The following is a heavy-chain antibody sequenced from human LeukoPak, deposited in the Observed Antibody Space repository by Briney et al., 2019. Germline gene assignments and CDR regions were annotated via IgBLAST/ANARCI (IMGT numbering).Heavy chain of an antibody. J-gene: IGHJ4*02. D-gene: IGHD3-10*01. CDR1: GGSISNYF. CDR3: ARDRVRGVGPLYYFDY. Sequence: SETLSLTCTVSGGSISNYFWNWIRQSPGKGLEWIGSISYSGNTNYNPSLNSRLTISLDTSKNQFSLKLSSVTAADTAVYYCARDRVRGVGPLYYFDYWGQGTLVTVSS. CDR2: ISYSGNT. V-gene: IGHV4-59*01.